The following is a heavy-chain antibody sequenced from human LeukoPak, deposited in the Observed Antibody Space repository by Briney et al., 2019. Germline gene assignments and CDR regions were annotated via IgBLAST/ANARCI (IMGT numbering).Heavy chain of an antibody. V-gene: IGHV3-23*01. J-gene: IGHJ4*02. Sequence: GGSLRLSCAASGFTFSSYAMSWVRQAPGKGLEWVSAISGSGGTTFYADSVKGRLTISRDNSKSTLYLQMNSLRAEDTAVYYCAKRRLGVGSTSSKEFDYWGQGTLVTVSS. D-gene: IGHD6-6*01. CDR1: GFTFSSYA. CDR2: ISGSGGTT. CDR3: AKRRLGVGSTSSKEFDY.